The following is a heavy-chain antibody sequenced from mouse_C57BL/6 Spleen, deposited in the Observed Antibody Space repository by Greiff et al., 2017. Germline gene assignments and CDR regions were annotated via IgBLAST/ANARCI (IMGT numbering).Heavy chain of an antibody. CDR1: GYTFTTYP. CDR3: ARVVGGYCDMDY. D-gene: IGHD1-1*01. V-gene: IGHV1-47*01. Sequence: VQLQQSGAELVKPGASVTMSCTASGYTFTTYPIEWMKQNHGKSLEWIGNFHPYNDDTKYNEKFKGKATLTVDKSSSTVYLELSRLTSDDSAVYYCARVVGGYCDMDYWGQGTTVTVSS. J-gene: IGHJ4*01. CDR2: FHPYNDDT.